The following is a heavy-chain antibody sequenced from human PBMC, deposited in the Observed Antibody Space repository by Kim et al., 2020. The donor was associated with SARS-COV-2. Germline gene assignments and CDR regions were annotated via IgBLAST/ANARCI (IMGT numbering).Heavy chain of an antibody. CDR3: ARDRVSRYFDL. D-gene: IGHD2-8*01. Sequence: KHYVHSVKGHCTISRDSSKNTLSLHINRLRVEDTGVYYCARDRVSRYFDLWGRGTLVTVSS. CDR2: K. V-gene: IGHV3-33*01. J-gene: IGHJ2*01.